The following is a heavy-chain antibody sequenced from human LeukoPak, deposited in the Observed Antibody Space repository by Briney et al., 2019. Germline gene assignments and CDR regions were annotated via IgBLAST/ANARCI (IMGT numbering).Heavy chain of an antibody. Sequence: GGSLRLSCAASGFTFSNSYMTWVRQAPGRGLEWVANIKADGREKFYVDSVKGRFTVSRDNAKNSLYLQMNSLRAEDTAVYYCARDALGARGIGGGLDIWGQGTMVIVSS. CDR1: GFTFSNSY. D-gene: IGHD4-23*01. CDR3: ARDALGARGIGGGLDI. CDR2: IKADGREK. V-gene: IGHV3-7*01. J-gene: IGHJ3*02.